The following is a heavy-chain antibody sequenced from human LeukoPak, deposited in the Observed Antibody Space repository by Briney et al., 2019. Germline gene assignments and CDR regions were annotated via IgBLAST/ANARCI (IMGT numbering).Heavy chain of an antibody. D-gene: IGHD3-10*01. V-gene: IGHV3-30*18. CDR3: GKDMARIYYYGSGEIDY. CDR1: GFPFSRHG. CDR2: ISYDGSNK. Sequence: PGRSLRLSCAASGFPFSRHGMHWVPQVPGKGLEWLAVISYDGSNKAYADSVKGRFTISRDNSNNTLHLQMNSLRAEDTAVYYCGKDMARIYYYGSGEIDYWGPGTLVTVSS. J-gene: IGHJ4*02.